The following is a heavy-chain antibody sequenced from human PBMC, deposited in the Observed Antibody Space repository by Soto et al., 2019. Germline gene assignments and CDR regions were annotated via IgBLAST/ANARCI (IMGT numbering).Heavy chain of an antibody. CDR3: AIITMVRGVTRPLGYYYYGMDV. J-gene: IGHJ6*02. CDR2: ISSSSSYI. V-gene: IGHV3-21*01. Sequence: GGSLRLSCAASGFTFSSYSMNWVRQAPGKGLEWVSSISSSSSYIYYADSVKGRFTISRDNAKNSLYLQMNSLRAEDTAVYYCAIITMVRGVTRPLGYYYYGMDVWGQGTTVTVSS. D-gene: IGHD3-10*01. CDR1: GFTFSSYS.